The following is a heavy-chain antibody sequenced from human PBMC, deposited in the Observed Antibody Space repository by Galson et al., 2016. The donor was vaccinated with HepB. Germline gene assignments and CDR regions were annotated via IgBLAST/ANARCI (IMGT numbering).Heavy chain of an antibody. J-gene: IGHJ5*02. CDR1: GFTFSTYS. Sequence: SLRLSCAASGFTFSTYSMNWVRQAPGKGLERVSSISSSSTYIYYADSVKGRFTISRDNAKNSLYLQMNSLRAEDTAVYYCARGGYDFWSGYAPSTNWFDPWGQGTLVTVSS. CDR3: ARGGYDFWSGYAPSTNWFDP. V-gene: IGHV3-21*01. D-gene: IGHD3-3*01. CDR2: ISSSSTYI.